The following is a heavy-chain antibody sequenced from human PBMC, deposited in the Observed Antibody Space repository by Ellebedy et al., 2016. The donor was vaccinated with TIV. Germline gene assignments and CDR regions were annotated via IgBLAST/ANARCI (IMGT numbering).Heavy chain of an antibody. CDR1: GYIFTNFW. CDR3: ASLWDTVPGDSYTMDV. J-gene: IGHJ6*02. V-gene: IGHV5-10-1*01. Sequence: GESLKISCKGSGYIFTNFWISWVRQMPGKGLEWMGRIDPSNSNSNYSPSFQGHVTISADKSISTVYLQWNNLRASDTAMYYCASLWDTVPGDSYTMDVWGQGTTVTVSS. D-gene: IGHD3-16*01. CDR2: IDPSNSNS.